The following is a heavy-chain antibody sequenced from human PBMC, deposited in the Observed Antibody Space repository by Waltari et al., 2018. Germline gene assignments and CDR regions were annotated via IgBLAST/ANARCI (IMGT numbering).Heavy chain of an antibody. V-gene: IGHV3-74*01. CDR2: INTDGSTT. Sequence: EVQLVESGGGLVQPGWSLRLSCAASGFTFSSYWTNLVRQAPGKGLVWVSDINTDGSTTNYADSVKGRFTISRDNAKNTLYLQMDSLRAEETAVYYCVIGAQHVSNWYASEYFQHWGQGTLVTVSS. J-gene: IGHJ1*01. CDR1: GFTFSSYW. D-gene: IGHD6-13*01. CDR3: VIGAQHVSNWYASEYFQH.